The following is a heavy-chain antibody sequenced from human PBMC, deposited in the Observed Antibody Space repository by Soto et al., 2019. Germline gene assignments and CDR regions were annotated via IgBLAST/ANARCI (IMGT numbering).Heavy chain of an antibody. D-gene: IGHD2-15*01. CDR1: GFTFSSYA. V-gene: IGHV3-30-3*01. J-gene: IGHJ3*02. CDR3: AREYGIGGAAFDI. Sequence: QVQLVESGGGGVQPGRSLRISCAASGFTFSSYAMHWVRQAPGTGLEWVAVISYDGSNKYYADSVKGRFTISRDNSKNTLYLQMNSLRADDTAVYYCAREYGIGGAAFDIWGQGTMVTVSS. CDR2: ISYDGSNK.